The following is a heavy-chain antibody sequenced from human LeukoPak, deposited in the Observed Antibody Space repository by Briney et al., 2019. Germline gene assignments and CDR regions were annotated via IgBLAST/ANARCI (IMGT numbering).Heavy chain of an antibody. CDR3: ARLTYYYDSSGYPPAFDI. CDR1: GGPISSYY. CDR2: IYYSGST. Sequence: PSETLSLTCTVSGGPISSYYWSWIRQPPGKGLEWIGYIYYSGSTNYNPSLKSRVTISVDTSKNQFSLKLSSVTAADTAVYYCARLTYYYDSSGYPPAFDIWGQGTMVNVS. J-gene: IGHJ3*02. D-gene: IGHD3-22*01. V-gene: IGHV4-59*08.